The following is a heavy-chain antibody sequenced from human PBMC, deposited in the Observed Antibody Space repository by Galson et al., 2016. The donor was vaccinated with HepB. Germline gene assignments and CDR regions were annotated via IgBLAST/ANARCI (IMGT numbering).Heavy chain of an antibody. J-gene: IGHJ4*02. CDR3: VRLGTAAAFANRRGSVY. Sequence: SETLSLTCTVSGDSISNVGRHWGWFRQSPEMGLEYIGSIHSSGTSYYNLSLTSRVTVSADMSRNQFFLSLTSVTAADTAIYYCVRLGTAAAFANRRGSVYWSQGTRVTVSS. D-gene: IGHD6-13*01. V-gene: IGHV4-39*01. CDR2: IHSSGTS. CDR1: GDSISNVGRH.